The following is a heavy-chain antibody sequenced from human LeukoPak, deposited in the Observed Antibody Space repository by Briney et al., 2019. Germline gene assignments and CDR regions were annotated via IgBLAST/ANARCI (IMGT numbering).Heavy chain of an antibody. CDR3: AKGGSTRPWSFDI. D-gene: IGHD2-2*01. CDR1: GYTFTGYY. Sequence: ASVKVSCKASGYTFTGYYMHWVRQAPGQGLEWMGRINPNSGGTNYAQKFQGRVTMTRDTSISTAYMELSRLRSDDTAVYYCAKGGSTRPWSFDIWGQGTMATVSS. V-gene: IGHV1-2*06. CDR2: INPNSGGT. J-gene: IGHJ3*02.